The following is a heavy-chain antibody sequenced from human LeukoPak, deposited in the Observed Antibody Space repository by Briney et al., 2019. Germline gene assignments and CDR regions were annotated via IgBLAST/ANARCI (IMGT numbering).Heavy chain of an antibody. CDR3: ARAVAGVVFDY. CDR2: IKQDGSEK. D-gene: IGHD6-19*01. Sequence: PGGSLRLSCAASGFTFSSYWMSWVRQAPGKGLEWVANIKQDGSEKYYVDSVKGRFTISRDNAKNSLYLQMNSLRAGDTAVYYCARAVAGVVFDYWGQGTLVTVSS. J-gene: IGHJ4*02. V-gene: IGHV3-7*01. CDR1: GFTFSSYW.